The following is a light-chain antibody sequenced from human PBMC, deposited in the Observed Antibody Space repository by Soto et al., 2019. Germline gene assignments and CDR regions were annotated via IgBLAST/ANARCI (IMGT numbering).Light chain of an antibody. CDR2: ATS. J-gene: IGKJ1*01. CDR3: LQDYSYPRT. V-gene: IGKV1-6*01. Sequence: IQMTQSPSSLSASVGDRVTITCRASQDIRTELGWYQQKPGNAPKLLIYATSILQSGVPSRFSGIGSGTDFTLTISSLQPEDFATYYCLQDYSYPRTFGQGTKVDIK. CDR1: QDIRTE.